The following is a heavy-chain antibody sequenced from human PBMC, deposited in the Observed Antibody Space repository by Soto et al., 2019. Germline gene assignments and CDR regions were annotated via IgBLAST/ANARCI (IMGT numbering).Heavy chain of an antibody. V-gene: IGHV4-4*02. D-gene: IGHD4-4*01. CDR1: GGSISSSNW. Sequence: QVQLQESGPGLVKPSGTLSLTCAVSGGSISSSNWWSWVRQPPGKGLEWIGEIYHSGSTNYNPSLKNRVTISVDKSKNQFSLKLSSVTAADTAVYYCARDAPPNYAQNYYGMDVWGQGTTVTVSS. CDR2: IYHSGST. CDR3: ARDAPPNYAQNYYGMDV. J-gene: IGHJ6*02.